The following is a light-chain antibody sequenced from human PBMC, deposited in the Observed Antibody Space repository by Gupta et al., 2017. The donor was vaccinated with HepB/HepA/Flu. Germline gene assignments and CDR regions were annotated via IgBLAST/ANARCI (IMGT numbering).Light chain of an antibody. CDR2: WAS. CDR3: QQYYSSPYT. CDR1: QSVFYSTNNKNY. Sequence: DIVMTQSPDSLAVSLGERATINCKSSQSVFYSTNNKNYLSWYRQKPGQPPKLLIYWASTRESGVPDRFSGSGSGTDSTLTISSLQAEDVAVYYCQQYYSSPYTFGQGTKLEIK. J-gene: IGKJ2*01. V-gene: IGKV4-1*01.